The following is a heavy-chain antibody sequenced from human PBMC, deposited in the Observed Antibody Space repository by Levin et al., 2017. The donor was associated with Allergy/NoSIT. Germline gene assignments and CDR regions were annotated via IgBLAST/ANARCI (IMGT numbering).Heavy chain of an antibody. V-gene: IGHV4-34*01. CDR3: ASAPPPDDGGNPYY. D-gene: IGHD4-23*01. CDR2: INHSGST. CDR1: GGSFSGYY. Sequence: SETLSLTCAVYGGSFSGYYWSWIRQPPGKGLEWIGEINHSGSTNYNPSLKSRVTISVDTSKNQFSLKLSSVTAADTAVDYCASAPPPDDGGNPYYWGQGTLVTVSS. J-gene: IGHJ4*02.